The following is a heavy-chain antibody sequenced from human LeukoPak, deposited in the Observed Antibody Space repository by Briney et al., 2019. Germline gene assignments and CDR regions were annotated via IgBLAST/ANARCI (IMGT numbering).Heavy chain of an antibody. D-gene: IGHD2-15*01. Sequence: ASVKVSCKASGYTFTGYYMHWVRQAPGQGLEWMGRINPNSGGTNYALKFQGGVTMTRDTSISTAYMELSRLRSDDTAVYYCAREDDCSGGSCYFLDAFDIWGQGTMVTVSS. V-gene: IGHV1-2*06. J-gene: IGHJ3*02. CDR1: GYTFTGYY. CDR3: AREDDCSGGSCYFLDAFDI. CDR2: INPNSGGT.